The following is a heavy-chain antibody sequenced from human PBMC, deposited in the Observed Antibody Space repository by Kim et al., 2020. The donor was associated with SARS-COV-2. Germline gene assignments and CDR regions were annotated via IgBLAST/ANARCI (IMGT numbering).Heavy chain of an antibody. J-gene: IGHJ6*02. D-gene: IGHD3-16*01. CDR3: AKVGGDGYIKRTGYYGMDV. V-gene: IGHV3-23*01. Sequence: GGSLRLSCAASGFTFSSYAMSWVRQAPGKGLEWVSAISGSGGSTYYADSVKGRFTISRDNSKNTLYLQMNSLRAEDTAVYYCAKVGGDGYIKRTGYYGMDVWGQGTTVTVSS. CDR2: ISGSGGST. CDR1: GFTFSSYA.